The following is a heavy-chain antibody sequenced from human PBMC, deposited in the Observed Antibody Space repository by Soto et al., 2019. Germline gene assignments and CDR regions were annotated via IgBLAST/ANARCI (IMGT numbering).Heavy chain of an antibody. CDR1: GYSFTSYW. CDR2: IDPSDSYT. J-gene: IGHJ6*02. V-gene: IGHV5-10-1*01. CDR3: ARLEIVVVPAAILYYYYYGMDV. Sequence: GESLKISCKGSGYSFTSYWISWVRQMPGKGLEWMGRIDPSDSYTNYSPSFQGHVTISADKSISTAYLQWSGLKASDTAMYYCARLEIVVVPAAILYYYYYGMDVWGQGTTVTVSS. D-gene: IGHD2-2*02.